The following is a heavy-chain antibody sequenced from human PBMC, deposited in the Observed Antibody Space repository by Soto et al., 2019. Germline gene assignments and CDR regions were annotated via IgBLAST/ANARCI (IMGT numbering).Heavy chain of an antibody. CDR2: IIPILGIA. J-gene: IGHJ4*02. CDR3: ATLGYSYGSHIDY. D-gene: IGHD5-18*01. V-gene: IGHV1-69*02. CDR1: GGTFSSYT. Sequence: SVKVSCKASGGTFSSYTISWVRQAPGQGLEWMGRIIPILGIANYAQKFQGRVTITADKSTSTAYMELSSLRSEDTAVYYCATLGYSYGSHIDYWGQGTLVTVSS.